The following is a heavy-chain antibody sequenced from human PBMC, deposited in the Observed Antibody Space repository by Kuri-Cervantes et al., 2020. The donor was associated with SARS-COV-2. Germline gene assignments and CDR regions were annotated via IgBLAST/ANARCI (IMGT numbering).Heavy chain of an antibody. CDR2: IIPIFGTA. CDR3: ARATGTTGPRAFDI. J-gene: IGHJ3*02. Sequence: SVKVSCKASGGTFSSYAISWVRQAPGQGLEWMGGIIPIFGTANYAQKFQGRVTITADKSTSTAYMELSSLRSEDTAVYYCARATGTTGPRAFDIWGQGTMVTVSS. V-gene: IGHV1-69*06. D-gene: IGHD1-1*01. CDR1: GGTFSSYA.